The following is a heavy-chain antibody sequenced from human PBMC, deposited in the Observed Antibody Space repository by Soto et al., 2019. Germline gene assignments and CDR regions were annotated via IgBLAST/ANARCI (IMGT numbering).Heavy chain of an antibody. D-gene: IGHD6-19*01. CDR1: GFSLSSTRMA. J-gene: IGHJ4*02. CDR2: IYWDDDK. CDR3: AHIVVAGFGYYFDY. Sequence: QITLKESGPTLVKPTQTLTLTCTFSGFSLSSTRMAVGWIRQPPGKALEWLALIYWDDDKRYSPFLKSRLTITKGPTKNQVVLTMSNMDPVDTAGYYCAHIVVAGFGYYFDYWGQGTLVTVCS. V-gene: IGHV2-5*02.